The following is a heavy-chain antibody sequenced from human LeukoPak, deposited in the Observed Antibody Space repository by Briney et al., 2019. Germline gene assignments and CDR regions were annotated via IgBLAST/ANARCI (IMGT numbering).Heavy chain of an antibody. CDR2: IKQDGSEK. J-gene: IGHJ6*03. V-gene: IGHV3-7*01. Sequence: GGSLRLSCAASGFTFSSYWMSWVRQAPGKGLEWVVNIKQDGSEKYYVDSVKGRFTISRDNAKNSLYLQMNSLRAEDTAVYYCTRFGYCSSTSCPREYYYYYMGVWGKGTTVTVSS. CDR3: TRFGYCSSTSCPREYYYYYMGV. CDR1: GFTFSSYW. D-gene: IGHD2-2*01.